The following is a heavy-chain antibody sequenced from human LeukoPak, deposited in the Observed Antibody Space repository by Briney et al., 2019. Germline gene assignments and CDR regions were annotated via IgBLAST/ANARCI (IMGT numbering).Heavy chain of an antibody. Sequence: ASVKVSCKASGYTFTSYYMHWVRQAPGQGLEWMGIINPSGGSTSYAQKFQGRVTMTRDTSTSTVYMELSSLRSEDTAVYYCARGNITMVRGVINWFDPWGQGTLVTVSS. J-gene: IGHJ5*02. D-gene: IGHD3-10*01. CDR3: ARGNITMVRGVINWFDP. V-gene: IGHV1-46*01. CDR1: GYTFTSYY. CDR2: INPSGGST.